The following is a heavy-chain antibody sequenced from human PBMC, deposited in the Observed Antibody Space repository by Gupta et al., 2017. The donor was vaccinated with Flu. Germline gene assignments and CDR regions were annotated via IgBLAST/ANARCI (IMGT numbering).Heavy chain of an antibody. D-gene: IGHD2-2*01. Sequence: QVQLVQSGAEVKKPGASVKVSCKASGYIFTSYGISWVRQAPGQGLEWMGWISAYNGNTNYAQKLQGRVTMTTDTSTSTADMELRSLRSDDTAVYYCARDPGGGYCSSTSCYGLGVGRYYYYYGMDVWGQGTTVTVSS. CDR3: ARDPGGGYCSSTSCYGLGVGRYYYYYGMDV. J-gene: IGHJ6*02. CDR1: GYIFTSYG. CDR2: ISAYNGNT. V-gene: IGHV1-18*01.